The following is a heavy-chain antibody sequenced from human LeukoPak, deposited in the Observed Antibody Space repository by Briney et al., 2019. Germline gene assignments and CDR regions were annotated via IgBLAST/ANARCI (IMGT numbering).Heavy chain of an antibody. CDR3: ARDWEIGLFGYFDY. CDR2: ISAYNGNT. CDR1: GYTFTSYD. J-gene: IGHJ4*02. V-gene: IGHV1-18*01. Sequence: ASVKVSCKASGYTFTSYDINWVRQAPGQGLEWMGWISAYNGNTNYAQKLQGRVTMTTDTSTTTAYMELRGLRFDDTAIYYCARDWEIGLFGYFDYWGQGTLVTVSS. D-gene: IGHD1-26*01.